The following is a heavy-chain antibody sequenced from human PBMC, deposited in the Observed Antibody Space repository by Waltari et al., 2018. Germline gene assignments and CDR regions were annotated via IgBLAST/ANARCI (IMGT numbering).Heavy chain of an antibody. D-gene: IGHD2-2*01. CDR1: GGSFSGYY. J-gene: IGHJ6*03. Sequence: QVQLQQWGAGLLKPSETLSLTCAVYGGSFSGYYWSWIRQPPGKGLEWIGEINHSGSTNYNPSLKSRVTISVDTSKNQFSLKLSSVTAADTAVYYCARKRGIVVVPAAKPYYYYYMDVWGKGTTVTISS. V-gene: IGHV4-34*01. CDR2: INHSGST. CDR3: ARKRGIVVVPAAKPYYYYYMDV.